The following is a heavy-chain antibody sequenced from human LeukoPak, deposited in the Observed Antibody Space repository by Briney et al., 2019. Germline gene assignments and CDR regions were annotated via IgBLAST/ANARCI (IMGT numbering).Heavy chain of an antibody. CDR3: AREPPKITVVTPGDDY. Sequence: ASVKVSCKASGYTFTSYAMHWVRQAPGQRLEWMGWINAGNGNTKYSQKFQGRVTITRDTSASTAYMELSSLRSEDTAVYYCAREPPKITVVTPGDDYWGQGTLVTVSS. D-gene: IGHD4-23*01. J-gene: IGHJ4*02. CDR2: INAGNGNT. V-gene: IGHV1-3*01. CDR1: GYTFTSYA.